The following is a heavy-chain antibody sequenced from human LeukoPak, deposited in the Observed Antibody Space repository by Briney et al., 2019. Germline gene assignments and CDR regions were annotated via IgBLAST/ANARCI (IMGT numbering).Heavy chain of an antibody. CDR1: GYTFTGYY. D-gene: IGHD1-26*01. CDR3: ARDNGIVGATGGGAFDI. J-gene: IGHJ3*02. CDR2: INPNSGGT. V-gene: IGHV1-2*04. Sequence: ASLKVSCKASGYTFTGYYMHWVRHAPGQGLEWVGGINPNSGGTNYAQKIQGWVTMTRHTSISTAYMELSRLRSDDTAVYYCARDNGIVGATGGGAFDIWGQGTMVTVSS.